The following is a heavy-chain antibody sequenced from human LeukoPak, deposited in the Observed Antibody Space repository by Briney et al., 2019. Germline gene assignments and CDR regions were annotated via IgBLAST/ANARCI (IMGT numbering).Heavy chain of an antibody. CDR3: AKATTVTTREDY. V-gene: IGHV3-21*04. CDR2: ISSSSNYI. CDR1: GFPFSSYS. D-gene: IGHD4-17*01. Sequence: GGSLRLSCAASGFPFSSYSMNWVRQAPGKGLEWVSYISSSSNYIYYADSVKGRFTISRDIVENSLYLQMNSLRAEDTAVYYCAKATTVTTREDYWGQGTLVTVSS. J-gene: IGHJ4*02.